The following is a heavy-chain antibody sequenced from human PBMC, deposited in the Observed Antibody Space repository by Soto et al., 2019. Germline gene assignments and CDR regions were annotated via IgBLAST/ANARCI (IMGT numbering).Heavy chain of an antibody. D-gene: IGHD1-1*01. CDR1: GFSLSKARMG. Sequence: QVTLKESGPVLVKPTETLTLTCTVSGFSLSKARMGVSWIRQPPGKALEWLAHIFWNDERSYNTSLKSRLTISRDTSKSQVVLTMTNVDHVETGTYVCTRALMEGLPIYNVDSWGQGTLVAGSS. CDR2: IFWNDER. CDR3: TRALMEGLPIYNVDS. J-gene: IGHJ4*02. V-gene: IGHV2-26*01.